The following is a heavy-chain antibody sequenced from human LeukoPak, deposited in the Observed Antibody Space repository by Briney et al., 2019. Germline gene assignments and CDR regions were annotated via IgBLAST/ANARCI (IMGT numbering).Heavy chain of an antibody. J-gene: IGHJ5*01. CDR2: IRTEANSYAT. CDR1: GFIFSDSA. D-gene: IGHD4-23*01. V-gene: IGHV3-73*01. CDR3: SSPPHDRGNHFDF. Sequence: PGGSLRLSCAASGFIFSDSAVHWVRQASGKGPEWVGRIRTEANSYATAYSASVKGRFTISRDDSRKMAFLQMNSLEVGDTAAYFCSSPPHDRGNHFDFWGRGTLVTVAS.